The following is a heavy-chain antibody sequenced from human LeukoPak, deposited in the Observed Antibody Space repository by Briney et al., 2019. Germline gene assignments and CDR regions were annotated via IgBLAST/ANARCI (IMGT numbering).Heavy chain of an antibody. CDR3: ARDTYYYDSSGYYYDY. Sequence: ASVKVSCKASGYTFTGYYMHWVRQAPGQGLEWMGWINPNSGGTNYAQKFQGRVTMTTDTSTSTAYVELRSLRSDDTAVYYCARDTYYYDSSGYYYDYWGQGTLVTVSS. J-gene: IGHJ4*02. D-gene: IGHD3-22*01. V-gene: IGHV1-2*02. CDR2: INPNSGGT. CDR1: GYTFTGYY.